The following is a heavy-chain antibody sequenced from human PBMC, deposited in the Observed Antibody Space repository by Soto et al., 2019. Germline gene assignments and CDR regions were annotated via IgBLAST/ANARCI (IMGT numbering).Heavy chain of an antibody. Sequence: PGGSLRLSCAASGFTFSSYAMSWVRQAPGKGLEWVSATSGSGASTSYADSVKGRFTISRDNAKNTLYLQMNSLRAEDTAVYYCAREYTSLPYYYYGMDVWGQGTTVTVSS. V-gene: IGHV3-23*01. CDR3: AREYTSLPYYYYGMDV. CDR2: TSGSGAST. CDR1: GFTFSSYA. D-gene: IGHD1-26*01. J-gene: IGHJ6*02.